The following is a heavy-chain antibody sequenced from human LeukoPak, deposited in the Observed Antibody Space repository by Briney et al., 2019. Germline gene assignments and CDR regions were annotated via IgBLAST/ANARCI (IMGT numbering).Heavy chain of an antibody. CDR2: ISSSSTI. D-gene: IGHD1-26*01. Sequence: GGSLRLSCEASGFTFSSYSMNWVRQAPGKGLEWVSYISSSSTIYYADSVKGRFTISRDNAKNSLYLQMNSLRDEDTAVYYCARGGVGATYNNWFDPWGQGTLVTVSS. CDR1: GFTFSSYS. J-gene: IGHJ5*02. CDR3: ARGGVGATYNNWFDP. V-gene: IGHV3-48*02.